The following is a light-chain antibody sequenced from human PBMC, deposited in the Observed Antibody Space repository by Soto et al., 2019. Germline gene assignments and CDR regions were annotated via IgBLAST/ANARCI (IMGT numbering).Light chain of an antibody. Sequence: DIHMTQSPSTLSASVGDSVTITCRASQDISTWLAWYQQRPGKAPHLLIYDASRLQSGVPSRFSGSGSGTEFTLTVSSLQPDDFATYYCQHRVFGPGTKVDIK. J-gene: IGKJ3*01. CDR1: QDISTW. CDR2: DAS. CDR3: QHRV. V-gene: IGKV1-5*01.